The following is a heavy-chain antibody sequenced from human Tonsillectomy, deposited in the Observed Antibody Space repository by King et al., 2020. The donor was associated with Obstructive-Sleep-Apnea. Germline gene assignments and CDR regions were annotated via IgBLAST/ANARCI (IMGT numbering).Heavy chain of an antibody. Sequence: QVQLQESGPGLVKPSQTLSLTCTVSGGSISTGDYYWNWIRQPPGKGLEWIGYIYYTGSTYYNPSLKSRVTISVDTSNSQFSLKLSSVTAPDTAVYYCALTRDSDSSGFPGAVDYWGQGTLVTVSS. CDR2: IYYTGST. J-gene: IGHJ4*02. CDR3: ALTRDSDSSGFPGAVDY. CDR1: GGSISTGDYY. D-gene: IGHD3-22*01. V-gene: IGHV4-30-4*01.